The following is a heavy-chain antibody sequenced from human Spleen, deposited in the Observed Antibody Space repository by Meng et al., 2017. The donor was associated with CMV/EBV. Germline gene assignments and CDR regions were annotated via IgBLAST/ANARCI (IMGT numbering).Heavy chain of an antibody. CDR2: ISGSGGNT. CDR3: AKPFYYYESINYYQDY. V-gene: IGHV3-23*01. J-gene: IGHJ4*02. CDR1: GFTFSNAW. D-gene: IGHD3-22*01. Sequence: GESLKISCAASGFTFSNAWMSWVRQAPGKGLEWVSDISGSGGNTYYADSVKGRFTISRDNSKNTLYLQMNSLRADDTAVYYCAKPFYYYESINYYQDYWGQGTMVTVSS.